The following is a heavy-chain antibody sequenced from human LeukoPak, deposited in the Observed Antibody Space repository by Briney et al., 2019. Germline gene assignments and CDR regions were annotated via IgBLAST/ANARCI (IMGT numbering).Heavy chain of an antibody. D-gene: IGHD4-17*01. CDR1: GYSFTNYW. CDR3: ASDYGYPNNAFDV. CDR2: IYPADSDT. V-gene: IGHV5-51*01. J-gene: IGHJ3*01. Sequence: GESLKISCKGSGYSFTNYWIGWVRQMAGKGVEWMGMIYPADSDTRYRPSFQGQVTISADKSISTAYLQWISLKASDTAIYYCASDYGYPNNAFDVWGQGTMAKVSS.